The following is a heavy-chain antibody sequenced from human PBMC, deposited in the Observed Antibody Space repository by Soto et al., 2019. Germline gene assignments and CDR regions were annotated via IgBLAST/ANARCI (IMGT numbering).Heavy chain of an antibody. CDR1: GFTFSSYG. V-gene: IGHV3-30*18. CDR2: ISYDGSNK. CDR3: AKIGDYSYYYYGMDV. D-gene: IGHD4-17*01. Sequence: VGSLRLSCAASGFTFSSYGMHWVRQAPGKGLEWVAVISYDGSNKYYADSVKGRFTISRDNSKNTLYLQMNSLRAEDTAVYYCAKIGDYSYYYYGMDVWGQGTTVTVSS. J-gene: IGHJ6*02.